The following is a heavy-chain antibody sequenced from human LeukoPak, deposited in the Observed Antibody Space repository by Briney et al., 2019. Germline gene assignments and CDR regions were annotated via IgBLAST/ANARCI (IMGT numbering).Heavy chain of an antibody. CDR1: GFTFSNHA. J-gene: IGHJ4*02. D-gene: IGHD2-2*01. CDR3: ARGRTPYCRSTTCYARLDY. V-gene: IGHV3-30*04. CDR2: ISFDESTN. Sequence: GGSLRLFCAASGFTFSNHAMHWVRQGPGKGQEWVALISFDESTNYYADSVKGRFTISRDNSKNTQYLQMNSLRPEDTAVYYCARGRTPYCRSTTCYARLDYWGQGTLVTVSS.